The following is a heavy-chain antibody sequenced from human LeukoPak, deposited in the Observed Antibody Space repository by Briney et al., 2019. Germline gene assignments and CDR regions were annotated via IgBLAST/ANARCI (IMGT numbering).Heavy chain of an antibody. CDR1: GGSFSGYY. V-gene: IGHV4-34*01. CDR2: INHSGST. J-gene: IGHJ4*02. CDR3: ASSARGMTTVMFDY. D-gene: IGHD4-17*01. Sequence: SETLSLTCAVYGGSFSGYYWSWIRQPPGKGLEWIGEINHSGSTNYNPSLKSRVTMSVDTSKNQFSLKLSSVTAADTAVYYCASSARGMTTVMFDYWGQGTLVTVSS.